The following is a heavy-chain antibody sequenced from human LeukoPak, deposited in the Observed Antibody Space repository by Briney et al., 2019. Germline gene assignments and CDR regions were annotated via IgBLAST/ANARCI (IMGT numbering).Heavy chain of an antibody. J-gene: IGHJ1*01. CDR3: LYGGYFQH. V-gene: IGHV3-64*01. Sequence: GGSLRLSCAASGCTFSSYAMDWVRQAPGKGLEYVSAISSNGGSTYYANSVKGRFTISRDNSKNTLYLQMNSLRAEDTAVYFCLYGGYFQHWGQGTLVTVSS. CDR1: GCTFSSYA. CDR2: ISSNGGST. D-gene: IGHD3-16*01.